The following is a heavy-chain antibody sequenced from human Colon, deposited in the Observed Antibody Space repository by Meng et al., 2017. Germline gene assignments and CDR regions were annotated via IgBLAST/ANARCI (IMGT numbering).Heavy chain of an antibody. J-gene: IGHJ4*02. CDR3: ARDLRRWLQSTY. V-gene: IGHV3-53*01. CDR1: GFTVSSNY. Sequence: GGSLRLSCAASGFTVSSNYMSWVRQTPRTGLEWVSVLYSGGSTYYAESVKGRFTISRDNAKNSLYLQMNSLRAEDTAVYYCARDLRRWLQSTYWGQGTLVTVSS. CDR2: LYSGGST. D-gene: IGHD5-24*01.